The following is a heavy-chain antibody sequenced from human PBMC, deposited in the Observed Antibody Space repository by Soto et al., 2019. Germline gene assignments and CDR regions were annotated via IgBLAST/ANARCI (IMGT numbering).Heavy chain of an antibody. V-gene: IGHV3-23*01. Sequence: GGSLRLSCAASGFTFSSYAMSWVRQAPGKGLEWVSAISGSGGSTYYADSVKGRFTISRDNSKNTLYLQMNSLRAEDTAVYYCAKDLRNWHSGYDFSYYFDYWGQGTLVTVSS. CDR2: ISGSGGST. J-gene: IGHJ4*02. CDR3: AKDLRNWHSGYDFSYYFDY. CDR1: GFTFSSYA. D-gene: IGHD5-12*01.